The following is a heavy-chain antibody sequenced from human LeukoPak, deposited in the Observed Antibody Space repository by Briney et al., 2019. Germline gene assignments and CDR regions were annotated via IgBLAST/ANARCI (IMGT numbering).Heavy chain of an antibody. Sequence: PGGSLRLSCAASGFTFSSYSMNWVRQAPGKGLEWVSSISSSSSYIYYADSVKGRFTISRDNAKNSLYLQMNSLRAEDTAVYYCARDPSMITFGGVIVNHLYYFDYWGQGTLVTVSS. CDR2: ISSSSSYI. J-gene: IGHJ4*02. CDR1: GFTFSSYS. V-gene: IGHV3-21*01. CDR3: ARDPSMITFGGVIVNHLYYFDY. D-gene: IGHD3-16*02.